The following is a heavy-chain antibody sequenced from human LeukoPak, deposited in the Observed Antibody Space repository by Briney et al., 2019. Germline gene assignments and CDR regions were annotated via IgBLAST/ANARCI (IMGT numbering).Heavy chain of an antibody. J-gene: IGHJ4*02. Sequence: GGSLRLSCAASGFTFSNKWMNWVRQAPGKGLEWVANIKQDGSEKNYVGSVKGRFTISRDNAESSLYLQMNSLRAEDTAVYYCARGGGWRDYWGQGTLVTVSS. CDR1: GFTFSNKW. V-gene: IGHV3-7*01. CDR3: ARGGGWRDY. D-gene: IGHD2-15*01. CDR2: IKQDGSEK.